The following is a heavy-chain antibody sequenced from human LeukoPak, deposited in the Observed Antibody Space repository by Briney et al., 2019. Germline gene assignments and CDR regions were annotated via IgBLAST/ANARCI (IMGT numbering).Heavy chain of an antibody. J-gene: IGHJ5*02. D-gene: IGHD4-17*01. CDR3: ARDSGYGADYGDYEIIEGVDWFDP. Sequence: ASVKVSCKASGYTFTSYYMHWVRQAPGQGLEWMGIINPSGGGTSYAQKFQGRGTITSDTFTSPVLMELNSLRSEDTAVYYCARDSGYGADYGDYEIIEGVDWFDPWGQGTLVTVSS. CDR2: INPSGGGT. CDR1: GYTFTSYY. V-gene: IGHV1-46*01.